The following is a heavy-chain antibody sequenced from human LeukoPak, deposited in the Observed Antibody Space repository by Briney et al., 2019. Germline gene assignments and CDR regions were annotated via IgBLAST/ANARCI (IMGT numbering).Heavy chain of an antibody. J-gene: IGHJ5*02. CDR3: ARRSSPAWFDP. CDR1: GFTVSSNY. V-gene: IGHV3-66*02. CDR2: IYSGGST. Sequence: GGSLRLSCAASGFTVSSNYMSWVRQAPGKGLEWVSVIYSGGSTYYADSVKGRFTISRDNSKNTLYLQMNSLRAEDTAVYYCARRSSPAWFDPWGQGTLVTVSS. D-gene: IGHD1-26*01.